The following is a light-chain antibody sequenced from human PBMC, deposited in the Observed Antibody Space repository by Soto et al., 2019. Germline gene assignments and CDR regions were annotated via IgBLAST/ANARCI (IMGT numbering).Light chain of an antibody. CDR2: DVT. V-gene: IGLV2-14*03. CDR1: SSYVGGFNY. CDR3: NSYTSSRTYV. J-gene: IGLJ1*01. Sequence: QSVLTQPASVSGSPGQSITISCTGTSSYVGGFNYVSWYQQHPGKAPKLMIYDVTNRPSGVSFRFSGSKSGNTASLTISGLQAEDEADYYCNSYTSSRTYVFGTGTKVAVL.